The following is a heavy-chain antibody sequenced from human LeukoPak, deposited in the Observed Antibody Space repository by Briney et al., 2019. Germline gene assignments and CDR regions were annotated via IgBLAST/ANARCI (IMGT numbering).Heavy chain of an antibody. V-gene: IGHV3-11*01. Sequence: PGGSLRLSCAASGFIFSDYYMSWIRQAPGKGPEWISYISNSGYTIYYADSVRGRFTISRDNAKNSVYLQMDSLGVDDTAFYYCARACYGSGQGFAYDIWGQGTKVTVSS. J-gene: IGHJ3*02. CDR2: ISNSGYTI. CDR1: GFIFSDYY. CDR3: ARACYGSGQGFAYDI. D-gene: IGHD6-19*01.